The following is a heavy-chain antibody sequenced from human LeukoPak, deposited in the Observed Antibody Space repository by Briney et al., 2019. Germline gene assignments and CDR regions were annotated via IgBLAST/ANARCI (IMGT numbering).Heavy chain of an antibody. CDR2: IYENDEK. J-gene: IGHJ3*02. CDR3: AHRHHGVTSDI. CDR1: GFSLSSGGVG. Sequence: SGPTLVNPTQTLRLTCTFSGFSLSSGGVGVGWIRQPPGEALEWLGVIYENDEKLYSSSLQNRLSITKDTSNNQVVLTMANMDPVDTATHYCAHRHHGVTSDIRAEGTMVTVSS. V-gene: IGHV2-5*01. D-gene: IGHD4-23*01.